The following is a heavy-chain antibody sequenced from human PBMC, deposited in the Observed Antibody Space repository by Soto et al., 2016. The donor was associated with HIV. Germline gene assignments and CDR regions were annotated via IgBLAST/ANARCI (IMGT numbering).Heavy chain of an antibody. CDR2: ISGSGGST. CDR3: AEVGAGYSSSWYGAFDY. V-gene: IGHV3-23*04. J-gene: IGHJ4*02. Sequence: EVQLVESGGGVVRLGGSLRLSCAASRLTFSSYAMSWVRQAPGKGLEWVSVISGSGGSTYYADSVKGRFTISRDNSKNTVYLQMNSLRAEDTAVYYCAEVGAGYSSSWYGAFDYWGQGTLVTVSS. CDR1: RLTFSSYA. D-gene: IGHD6-13*01.